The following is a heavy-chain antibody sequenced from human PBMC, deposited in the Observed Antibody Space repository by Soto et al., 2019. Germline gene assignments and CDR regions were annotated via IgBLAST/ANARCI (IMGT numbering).Heavy chain of an antibody. J-gene: IGHJ5*02. D-gene: IGHD6-19*01. CDR2: IIPIFGTA. Sequence: QVQLVQSGAEVKKPGSSVKVSCKASGGTFSSYAISWVRQAPGQGLEWMGGIIPIFGTANYAQKFKGRVTITADESTSTAYMELSSLRSEDTAVYYCAHMSYSSGWYLRSWFDPWGQGTLVTVSS. CDR3: AHMSYSSGWYLRSWFDP. V-gene: IGHV1-69*01. CDR1: GGTFSSYA.